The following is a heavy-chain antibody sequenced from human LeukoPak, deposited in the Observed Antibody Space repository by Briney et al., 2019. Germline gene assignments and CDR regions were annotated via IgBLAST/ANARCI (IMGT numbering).Heavy chain of an antibody. Sequence: PGGSLRLSCAASGFTFSSYSMNWVRQAPGKGLEWVSSISSSSSYIYYADSVKGRFTISGDNAKNSLYLQMNSLRAEDTAVYYCARDRHRSSSLDYWGQGTLVTVSS. D-gene: IGHD6-6*01. J-gene: IGHJ4*02. V-gene: IGHV3-21*01. CDR2: ISSSSSYI. CDR1: GFTFSSYS. CDR3: ARDRHRSSSLDY.